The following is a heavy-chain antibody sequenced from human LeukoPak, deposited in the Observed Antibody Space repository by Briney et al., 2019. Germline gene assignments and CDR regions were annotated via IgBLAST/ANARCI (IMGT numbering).Heavy chain of an antibody. J-gene: IGHJ5*02. Sequence: GSGPTLVNPTETLTLTCTVSGFSLSNARMGVSWIRQPPGKALEWLAHIFSNDEKAYRTSLKSRLTISKDTSKSQVVLTMTNMDPVDTATYYCARIRDVTTNWFDPWGQGTLVTVSS. D-gene: IGHD4-17*01. CDR2: IFSNDEK. CDR3: ARIRDVTTNWFDP. V-gene: IGHV2-26*01. CDR1: GFSLSNARMG.